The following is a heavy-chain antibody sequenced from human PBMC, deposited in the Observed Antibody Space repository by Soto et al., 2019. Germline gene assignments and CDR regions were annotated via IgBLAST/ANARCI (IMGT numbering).Heavy chain of an antibody. CDR2: ISSSSSYI. D-gene: IGHD1-26*01. CDR3: ARAGGGSYYHYYYGMDV. J-gene: IGHJ6*02. V-gene: IGHV3-21*01. Sequence: GESLRLSCAASGFTFSSYSMNWVRQAPGKGLEWVSSISSSSSYIYYADSVKGRFTISRDNAKNSLYLQMNSLRAEDTAVYYCARAGGGSYYHYYYGMDVWGQGTTVTVSS. CDR1: GFTFSSYS.